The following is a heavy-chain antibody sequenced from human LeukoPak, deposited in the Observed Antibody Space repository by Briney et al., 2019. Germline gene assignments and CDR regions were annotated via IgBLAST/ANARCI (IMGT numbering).Heavy chain of an antibody. D-gene: IGHD3-9*01. CDR2: INHSGST. J-gene: IGHJ4*02. CDR3: AGHLRYLDY. CDR1: GGSFSGYY. V-gene: IGHV4-34*01. Sequence: ASETLSLTCAVYGGSFSGYYWSWIRQPPGKGLEWIGEINHSGSTNYNPSLKSRVTISVDTSKNQFSLKLSSVTAADTAVYYCAGHLRYLDYWGQGTLVTVSS.